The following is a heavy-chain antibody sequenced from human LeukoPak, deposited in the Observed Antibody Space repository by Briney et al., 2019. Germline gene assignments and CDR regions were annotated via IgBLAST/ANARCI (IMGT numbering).Heavy chain of an antibody. CDR2: ISTSGGST. J-gene: IGHJ4*02. V-gene: IGHV3-23*01. CDR3: AKNVEMSGTSC. D-gene: IGHD3-3*01. Sequence: GGSLRLSCAASGFTFRSYAMSWVRQAPGKGLEWVSTISTSGGSTYYADSVKGRFTISRDNSKNTLYLQMNSLRAEDTAVYYCAKNVEMSGTSCWGQGTLVTVSS. CDR1: GFTFRSYA.